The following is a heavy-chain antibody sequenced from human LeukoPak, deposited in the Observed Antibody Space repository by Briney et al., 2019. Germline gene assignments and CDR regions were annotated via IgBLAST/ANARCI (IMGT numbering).Heavy chain of an antibody. J-gene: IGHJ6*03. Sequence: ASVKVSCKASGYTFTGYYMHWVRQAPGQGLEWMGWINPNSGGTNYAQKFQGRVTMTRDTSISTAYMELSRLRSDDTAVYYCARDGYRSIAQSYYYYYMDVWGKGTTVTVSS. CDR1: GYTFTGYY. V-gene: IGHV1-2*02. CDR2: INPNSGGT. D-gene: IGHD6-6*01. CDR3: ARDGYRSIAQSYYYYYMDV.